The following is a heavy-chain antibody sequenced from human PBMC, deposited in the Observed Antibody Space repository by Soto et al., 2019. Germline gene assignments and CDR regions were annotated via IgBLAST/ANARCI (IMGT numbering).Heavy chain of an antibody. V-gene: IGHV4-39*01. CDR3: ARRYRDFWSGYYLEDY. CDR2: IYYSGST. CDR1: GGSISSSSYY. J-gene: IGHJ4*02. D-gene: IGHD3-3*01. Sequence: LSLTCTVSGGSISSSSYYWGWIRQPPGKGLEWIGSIYYSGSTYYNPSLKSRVTISVDTSKNQFSLKLSSVTAADMAVYYCARRYRDFWSGYYLEDYWGQGTLVTVSS.